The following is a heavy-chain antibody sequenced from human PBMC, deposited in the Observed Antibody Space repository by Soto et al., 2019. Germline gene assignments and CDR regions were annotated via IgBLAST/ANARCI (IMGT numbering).Heavy chain of an antibody. D-gene: IGHD3-9*01. CDR1: GFSFSSYW. CDR2: INTDGSST. J-gene: IGHJ3*01. V-gene: IGHV3-74*01. Sequence: EVQLVESGGGLVQPGGSLRLSCADSGFSFSSYWMHWVRQGPGKGLVWVSRINTDGSSTNYADSVKGRFTISRDNAKNTVYLRMNSLRAEDTAVYYCARSPGGYYIDWGQGTMVTVSS. CDR3: ARSPGGYYID.